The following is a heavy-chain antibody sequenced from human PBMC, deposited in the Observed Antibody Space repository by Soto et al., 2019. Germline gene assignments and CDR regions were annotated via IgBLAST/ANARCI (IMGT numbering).Heavy chain of an antibody. J-gene: IGHJ5*02. D-gene: IGHD2-2*01. CDR3: ARATIVLVPAAMVSHWFDP. V-gene: IGHV4-30-2*01. Sequence: SETLSLTCAVSGGSISSGGYSWSWVRQPPGKGLEWIGYIYHSGSTYYNPSLKSRVTISVDRSKNQFFLRLRSVTAADTAVYYCARATIVLVPAAMVSHWFDPWGQGTLVTVSS. CDR1: GGSISSGGYS. CDR2: IYHSGST.